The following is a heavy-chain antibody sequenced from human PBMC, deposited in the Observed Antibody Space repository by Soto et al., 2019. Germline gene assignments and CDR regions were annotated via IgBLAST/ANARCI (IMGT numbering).Heavy chain of an antibody. CDR2: IIPIFDTT. V-gene: IGHV1-69*01. J-gene: IGHJ6*02. CDR3: ASRYKGGYSYPDYYFYCGMDV. Sequence: QVHLVQSGAEVKKPGSSVKVSCKASGDTLSSYAVSWVRQAPGQGLEWMGGIIPIFDTTNYAQKFQGRVSITADESTSTAYMELSSLRSEDTVVYYCASRYKGGYSYPDYYFYCGMDVWGQGTTVTVSS. D-gene: IGHD5-18*01. CDR1: GDTLSSYA.